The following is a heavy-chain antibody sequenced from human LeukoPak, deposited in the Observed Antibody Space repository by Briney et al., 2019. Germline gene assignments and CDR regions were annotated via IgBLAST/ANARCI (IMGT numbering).Heavy chain of an antibody. CDR3: ATGPRNDP. CDR1: GYAFTKWE. J-gene: IGHJ5*02. Sequence: ASVKVSCKTSGYAFTKWEINWVRQAAGRGLEWLGWVHPDNGNTYYAQRFRGRVTMSRDTSTTTAYMELSGLRSNDTAVYFCATGPRNDPWGQGTLVTVSS. V-gene: IGHV1-8*01. CDR2: VHPDNGNT. D-gene: IGHD1-14*01.